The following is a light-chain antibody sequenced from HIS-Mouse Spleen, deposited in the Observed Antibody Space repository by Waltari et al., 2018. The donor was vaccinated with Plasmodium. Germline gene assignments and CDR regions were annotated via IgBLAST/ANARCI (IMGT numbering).Light chain of an antibody. J-gene: IGLJ1*01. CDR1: SSDVESYTL. V-gene: IGLV2-23*01. Sequence: QSALTQPASVSGSPGQQITISCTGTSSDVESYTLVSWYQQHPGKAPKLMIYEGSKRPSGVSNRFSGSKSGNTASLTISGLQAEDEADYYCCSYAGSSTYVFGTGTKVTVL. CDR2: EGS. CDR3: CSYAGSSTYV.